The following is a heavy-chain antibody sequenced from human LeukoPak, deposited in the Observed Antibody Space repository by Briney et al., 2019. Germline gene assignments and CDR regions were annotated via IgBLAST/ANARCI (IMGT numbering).Heavy chain of an antibody. CDR2: ISDDDTTI. D-gene: IGHD6-13*01. J-gene: IGHJ4*02. Sequence: PGGSLRLSCTRSGFSFSSYQMNWVRQAPGEGLEWVSHISDDDTTIYYADSVKGRFTISRDDAKSSLYLEMKSLRAEDTAIYYCARGHGTSWFPFDSWGQGTLVTVSS. CDR1: GFSFSSYQ. CDR3: ARGHGTSWFPFDS. V-gene: IGHV3-48*03.